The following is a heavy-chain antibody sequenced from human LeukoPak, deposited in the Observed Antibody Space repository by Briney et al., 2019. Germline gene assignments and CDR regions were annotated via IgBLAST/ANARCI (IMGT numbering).Heavy chain of an antibody. CDR2: MNPNSGNT. CDR3: ARGPPNPMVTNYYYYMDV. J-gene: IGHJ6*03. CDR1: GYTFTSYD. Sequence: ASVKVSCKASGYTFTSYDINWVRQATGQGLEWMGWMNPNSGNTGYAQKFQGRVTITMNTSISTAYMELSSLRSEDTAVYYCARGPPNPMVTNYYYYMDVWGKGTKVTVSS. D-gene: IGHD5-18*01. V-gene: IGHV1-8*03.